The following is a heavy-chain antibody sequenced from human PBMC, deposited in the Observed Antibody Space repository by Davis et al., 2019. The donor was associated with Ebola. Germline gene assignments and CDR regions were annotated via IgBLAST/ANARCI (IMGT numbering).Heavy chain of an antibody. J-gene: IGHJ3*02. CDR1: GGSISFYY. D-gene: IGHD3-3*01. CDR2: TYYSGDT. V-gene: IGHV4-59*08. Sequence: PSETLSLTCTVSGGSISFYYWSWIRQPPGKGLEWIGYTYYSGDTNRSPSLKSRVTISVDSSGNQFSLKLSSVTAADTAVYYCARHRPLRFRPHDAFDIWGQGTMVTVSS. CDR3: ARHRPLRFRPHDAFDI.